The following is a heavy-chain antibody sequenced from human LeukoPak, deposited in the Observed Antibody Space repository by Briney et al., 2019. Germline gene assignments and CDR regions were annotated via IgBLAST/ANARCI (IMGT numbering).Heavy chain of an antibody. CDR3: ARDTSSGWYVRDY. CDR1: GGSISSYY. D-gene: IGHD6-19*01. CDR2: IYTSGST. Sequence: PSETLSLTCTVSGGSISSYYWSWIRQPPGKGLEWIGRIYTSGSTNYNPSLKSRVTISVDTSKNQFSLKLSSVTAADTAVYYCARDTSSGWYVRDYWGQGTLVTVSS. J-gene: IGHJ4*02. V-gene: IGHV4-4*08.